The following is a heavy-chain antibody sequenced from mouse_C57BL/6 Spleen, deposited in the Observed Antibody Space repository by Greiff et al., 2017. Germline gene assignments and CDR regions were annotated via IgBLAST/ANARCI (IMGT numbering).Heavy chain of an antibody. J-gene: IGHJ2*01. V-gene: IGHV1-81*01. CDR1: GYTFTSYG. Sequence: VKLQESGAELARPGASVKLSCKASGYTFTSYGISWVKQRTGQGLEWIGEIYPRSGNTYYNEKFKGKATLPADKSSSTAYMELRSLTSEDSAVYFCARRGGDYWGQGTTLTVSS. CDR2: IYPRSGNT. CDR3: ARRGGDY.